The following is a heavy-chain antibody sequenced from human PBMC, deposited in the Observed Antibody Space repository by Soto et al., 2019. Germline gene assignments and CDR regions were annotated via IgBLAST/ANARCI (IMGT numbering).Heavy chain of an antibody. J-gene: IGHJ6*02. Sequence: GGSLRLSCAASGFTFSSYAMSWVRQAPGKGLEWVSAISGSGGSTYYADSVKGRFTISRDNSKNTLYLQMNSLRAEDTAVYYCAREIYDSYGYGMDVWGQGTTVTVSS. CDR1: GFTFSSYA. D-gene: IGHD5-18*01. CDR2: ISGSGGST. V-gene: IGHV3-23*01. CDR3: AREIYDSYGYGMDV.